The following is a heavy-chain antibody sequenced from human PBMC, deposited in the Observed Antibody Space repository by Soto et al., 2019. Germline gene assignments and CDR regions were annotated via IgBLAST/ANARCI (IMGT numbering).Heavy chain of an antibody. J-gene: IGHJ6*02. CDR2: ISGSGGST. CDR3: AVPELGGSSLLIDYYYYGMDV. Sequence: GGSLRLSCAASGFTFSSYAMSWVRQAPGKGLEWVSAISGSGGSTYYADSVKGRFTISRDNSKNTLYLQMNSLRAEDTAVYYCAVPELGGSSLLIDYYYYGMDVWGQGTTVTVSS. V-gene: IGHV3-23*01. CDR1: GFTFSSYA. D-gene: IGHD3-16*01.